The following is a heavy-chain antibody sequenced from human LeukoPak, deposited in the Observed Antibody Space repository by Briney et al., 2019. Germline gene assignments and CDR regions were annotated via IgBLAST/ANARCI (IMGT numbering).Heavy chain of an antibody. CDR3: ASPVPLGLYGSGTRNYYYYGMDV. CDR1: GYTFTGYY. V-gene: IGHV1-2*02. CDR2: INPNSGGT. D-gene: IGHD3-10*01. Sequence: ASVKVSCKASGYTFTGYYMHWVRQAPGQGLEWMGWINPNSGGTNYAQKFQGRVTMTRDTSINTAYMELSRLRSDDTAVYYCASPVPLGLYGSGTRNYYYYGMDVWGQGTTVTVSS. J-gene: IGHJ6*02.